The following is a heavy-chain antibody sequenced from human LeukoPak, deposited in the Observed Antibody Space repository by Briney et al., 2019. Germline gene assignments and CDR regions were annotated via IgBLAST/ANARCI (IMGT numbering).Heavy chain of an antibody. CDR1: GFNISDFW. CDR2: IKEDGTEK. Sequence: GGSLRLSCAASGFNISDFWMTWVRQAPGKGLEWVANIKEDGTEKHLVDSVKGRFTISRDNTKNLLYLQMDSLRGDDTATYYCVRESRPGGAMGLYHNFDYWGQGTLVAVSS. D-gene: IGHD3-16*01. V-gene: IGHV3-7*01. CDR3: VRESRPGGAMGLYHNFDY. J-gene: IGHJ4*02.